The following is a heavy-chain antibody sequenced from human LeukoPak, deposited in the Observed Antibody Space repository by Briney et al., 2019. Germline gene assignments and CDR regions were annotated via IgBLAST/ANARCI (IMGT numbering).Heavy chain of an antibody. V-gene: IGHV3-30*18. Sequence: GRSLRLSCAASGFIFSGYGMHWVRQARDRGVEWVALIAHDESTIQYADSVTVRFTSSRYNSKNTLYLQMNNQRVEDTAIYYCAKDRIVISFGDVSKHWGQGTLVTVSS. CDR1: GFIFSGYG. D-gene: IGHD3-10*01. J-gene: IGHJ1*01. CDR3: AKDRIVISFGDVSKH. CDR2: IAHDESTI.